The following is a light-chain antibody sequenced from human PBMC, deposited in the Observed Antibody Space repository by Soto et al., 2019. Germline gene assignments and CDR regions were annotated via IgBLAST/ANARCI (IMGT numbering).Light chain of an antibody. J-gene: IGLJ3*02. CDR1: SSNIGAGYN. CDR2: GNS. CDR3: QSYDSSLSGWV. V-gene: IGLV1-40*01. Sequence: QPVLTQPPSVSGAPGQRGTISCTWSSSNIGAGYNVHWYQQLPGTAPKLLISGNSNRPSGVPDRFSGSKSGTSASLAITGLQDEDEADYYCQSYDSSLSGWVFGGGTKLTVL.